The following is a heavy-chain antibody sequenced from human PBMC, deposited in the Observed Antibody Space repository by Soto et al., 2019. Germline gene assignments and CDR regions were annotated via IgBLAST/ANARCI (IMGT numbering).Heavy chain of an antibody. D-gene: IGHD1-26*01. CDR1: GYSSSSSNW. V-gene: IGHV4-28*01. CDR2: IYYSGTT. CDR3: ARREIQGPIDY. J-gene: IGHJ4*02. Sequence: QVQLQESGPGLVKPSDTLSLTCAVSGYSSSSSNWWGWIRQPPGKGLEWIGYIYYSGTTYYNPSLKSRVTMSVATSKNQFSLKLTSVTAVDTAVYYCARREIQGPIDYWGQGTLVTVSS.